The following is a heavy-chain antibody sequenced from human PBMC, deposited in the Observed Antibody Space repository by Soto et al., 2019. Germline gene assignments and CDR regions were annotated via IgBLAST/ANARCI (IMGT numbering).Heavy chain of an antibody. CDR1: GFTFSAHY. CDR2: IKNKANSYTT. Sequence: EVQLVESGGGLVQPGGSLRLSCAASGFTFSAHYMDWVRQAPGKGLECVGRIKNKANSYTTDYAASVEGRFTISREDSQNSLYLQMNSLKTEDTAVYYCARVSLVGPSGGRYFDYWGQGSQVAVSS. CDR3: ARVSLVGPSGGRYFDY. V-gene: IGHV3-72*01. D-gene: IGHD1-26*01. J-gene: IGHJ4*02.